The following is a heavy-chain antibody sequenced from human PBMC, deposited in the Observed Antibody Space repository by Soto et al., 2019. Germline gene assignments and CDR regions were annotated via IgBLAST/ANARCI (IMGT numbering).Heavy chain of an antibody. CDR2: ISAYNGNT. CDR1: GYTFTSYG. Sequence: ASVKVSCKASGYTFTSYGISWVRQAPGQGLEWMGWISAYNGNTNYAQKLQGRVTMTTDTSTSTVYMELRSLRSDDTAVYYCARDSLLEWLSHYYYYGMDVWGQGTTVTVSS. J-gene: IGHJ6*02. D-gene: IGHD3-3*01. V-gene: IGHV1-18*04. CDR3: ARDSLLEWLSHYYYYGMDV.